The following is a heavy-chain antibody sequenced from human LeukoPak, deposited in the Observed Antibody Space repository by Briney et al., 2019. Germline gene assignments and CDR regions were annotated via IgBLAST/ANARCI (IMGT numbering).Heavy chain of an antibody. Sequence: ASVKVSCKASGYTFTSYGISWVRQAPGQRLEWMGWISAYNGNTNYAQTLQGGVTMTTDTSTSTAYMELRSLRSDDTAVYYCARVDPDSSSTLEVFDYWGQGTLVTVSS. D-gene: IGHD6-6*01. CDR3: ARVDPDSSSTLEVFDY. CDR1: GYTFTSYG. V-gene: IGHV1-18*01. J-gene: IGHJ4*02. CDR2: ISAYNGNT.